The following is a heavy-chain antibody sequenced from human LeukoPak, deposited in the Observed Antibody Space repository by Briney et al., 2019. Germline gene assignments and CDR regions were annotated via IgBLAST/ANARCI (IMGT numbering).Heavy chain of an antibody. D-gene: IGHD2-2*02. V-gene: IGHV3-23*01. CDR1: GFTFSSYA. CDR3: AKEGCSSTSCYINY. Sequence: GGSLRLSCAASGFTFSSYAMSWVRQAPGKGLEWVSAISGSGGSTYYADSVKGRFTISRDNSENTLYLQMDNLRAEDTAVYHCAKEGCSSTSCYINYWGQGTLVTVSS. CDR2: ISGSGGST. J-gene: IGHJ4*02.